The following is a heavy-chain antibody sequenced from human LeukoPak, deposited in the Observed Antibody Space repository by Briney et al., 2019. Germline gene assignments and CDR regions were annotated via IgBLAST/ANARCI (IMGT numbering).Heavy chain of an antibody. Sequence: GGSLRLSCAASGFTVSSNYMSWVRQAPGKGLEWVSVIYSGGSTYYADSVKGRFTISRDNSKNTLYLQMNSLRAEDTAVYYCAREVNGYYDFWSGSGYFDYWGQGTLVTVSS. V-gene: IGHV3-53*01. D-gene: IGHD3-3*01. CDR3: AREVNGYYDFWSGSGYFDY. J-gene: IGHJ4*02. CDR1: GFTVSSNY. CDR2: IYSGGST.